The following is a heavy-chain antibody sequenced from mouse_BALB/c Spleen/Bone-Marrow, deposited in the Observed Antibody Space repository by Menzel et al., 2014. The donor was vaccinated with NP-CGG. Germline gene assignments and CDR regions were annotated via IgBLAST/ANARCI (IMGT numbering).Heavy chain of an antibody. Sequence: VQLKQSGGGLVQPGGSLRLSCATSGFTFTDYYMNWVRQPPGKALEWLGFIRNKANGYTTEYSASVKSRFTISRDNSQNILYLQMNTLRADDSATYYCARDKGRVFFDYWGQGTTLTSPQ. J-gene: IGHJ2*01. CDR3: ARDKGRVFFDY. V-gene: IGHV7-3*02. CDR1: GFTFTDYY. CDR2: IRNKANGYTT.